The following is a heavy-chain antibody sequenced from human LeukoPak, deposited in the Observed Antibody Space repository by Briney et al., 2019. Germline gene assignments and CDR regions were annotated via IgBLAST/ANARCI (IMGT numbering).Heavy chain of an antibody. Sequence: GGSLRLSCAASGFTFSSYGMHWVRQAPGKGLEWVAVISYDGSNKYYADSVKGRFTISRDNSKNTLYLQMNSLRAEDTAVYYCAKGMGIAADGTWAVWGQGTTVTVSS. CDR1: GFTFSSYG. J-gene: IGHJ6*02. V-gene: IGHV3-30*18. D-gene: IGHD6-13*01. CDR2: ISYDGSNK. CDR3: AKGMGIAADGTWAV.